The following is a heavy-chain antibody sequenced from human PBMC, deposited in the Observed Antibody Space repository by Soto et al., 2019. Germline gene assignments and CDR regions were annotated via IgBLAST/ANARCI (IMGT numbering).Heavy chain of an antibody. Sequence: EVHLLESGGGLVQPGGSLRLSCAASGFTFSNYAMSWVRQAPGKGLEWVSGVSDSGGNTYYADSVKGRFTISRDNSKNTLYLQMNSLRGEDTAVYYCVQRGGRTYYGALDYWGQGTLVTVSS. CDR2: VSDSGGNT. CDR1: GFTFSNYA. CDR3: VQRGGRTYYGALDY. D-gene: IGHD3-3*01. J-gene: IGHJ4*02. V-gene: IGHV3-23*01.